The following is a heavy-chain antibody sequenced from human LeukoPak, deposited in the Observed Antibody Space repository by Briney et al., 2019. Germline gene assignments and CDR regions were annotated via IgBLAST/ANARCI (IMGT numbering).Heavy chain of an antibody. V-gene: IGHV1-18*01. Sequence: GASVKVSCKASGYTFTSYGISWVRQAPGQGLEWMGCITAYNGNTNYAHKLQGRVTMTTDTSTSTAYMELRSLRAEDTAVYYCARRAVAGTLILYYYMDVWGKGTTVTVSS. CDR3: ARRAVAGTLILYYYMDV. CDR2: ITAYNGNT. J-gene: IGHJ6*03. CDR1: GYTFTSYG. D-gene: IGHD6-19*01.